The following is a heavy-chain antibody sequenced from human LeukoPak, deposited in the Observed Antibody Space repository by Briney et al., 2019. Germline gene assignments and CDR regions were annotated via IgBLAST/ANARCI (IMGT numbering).Heavy chain of an antibody. Sequence: GASVKVSCKAPGYTFPNYDINWVRQATGQGLEWMGWMNFNSGNTDYAQKFQGRVTMTRNTAISTVYMELSSLKSEDTAIYYCAKVGLGNTAIHIWGQGTMVTVSS. CDR3: AKVGLGNTAIHI. CDR1: GYTFPNYD. J-gene: IGHJ3*02. V-gene: IGHV1-8*01. CDR2: MNFNSGNT. D-gene: IGHD5-18*01.